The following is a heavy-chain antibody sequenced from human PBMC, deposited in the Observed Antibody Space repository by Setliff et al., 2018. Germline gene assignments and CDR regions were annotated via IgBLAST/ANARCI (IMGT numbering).Heavy chain of an antibody. CDR2: IWGDGGTK. CDR3: TTEAVVGAIT. J-gene: IGHJ4*02. Sequence: GGSLRLSCAASGFTFSTYRMHWVRQAPGKGLEWVAVIWGDGGTKYHADSVKGRFTISRDNSKNTLYLQMNSLKTEDTAVYYCTTEAVVGAITWSQGTLVTVSS. V-gene: IGHV3-33*03. CDR1: GFTFSTYR. D-gene: IGHD1-26*01.